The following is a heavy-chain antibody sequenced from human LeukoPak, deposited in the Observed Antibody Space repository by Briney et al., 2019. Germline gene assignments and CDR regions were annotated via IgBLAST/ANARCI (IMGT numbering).Heavy chain of an antibody. CDR3: ATSTDLYCSSTSCYGAFDI. CDR2: INPNSGGT. V-gene: IGHV1-2*02. CDR1: GHTFTGYY. D-gene: IGHD2-2*01. Sequence: ASVKVSCKASGHTFTGYYMHWVRQAPGQGLEWMGWINPNSGGTNYAQKFQGRVTMTRDTSISTAYMELSRLRSDDTAVYYCATSTDLYCSSTSCYGAFDIWGRGTMVTVSS. J-gene: IGHJ3*02.